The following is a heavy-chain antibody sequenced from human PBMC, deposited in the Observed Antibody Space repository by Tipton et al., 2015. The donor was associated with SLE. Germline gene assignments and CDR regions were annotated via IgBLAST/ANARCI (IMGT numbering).Heavy chain of an antibody. Sequence: FTISRDNAKNTLYLQMNSLRAEDTALYYCAKVRDQLLYYGMDVWGQGTTVTVSS. CDR3: AKVRDQLLYYGMDV. V-gene: IGHV3-20*03. D-gene: IGHD2-2*01. J-gene: IGHJ6*02.